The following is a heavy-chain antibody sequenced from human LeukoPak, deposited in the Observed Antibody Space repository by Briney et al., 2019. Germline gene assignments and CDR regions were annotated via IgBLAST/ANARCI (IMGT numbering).Heavy chain of an antibody. CDR1: GYTFTNYD. D-gene: IGHD6-19*01. Sequence: ASVKVSCKASGYTFTNYDMHWVRQAPGQRLEWMGWINVGKGNTKYSEKFRGRVTMTRDTSASTVYMELSSLRSEDTAIYYCARDKAGPDYWGQGTQVTVSS. CDR3: ARDKAGPDY. CDR2: INVGKGNT. J-gene: IGHJ4*02. V-gene: IGHV1-3*01.